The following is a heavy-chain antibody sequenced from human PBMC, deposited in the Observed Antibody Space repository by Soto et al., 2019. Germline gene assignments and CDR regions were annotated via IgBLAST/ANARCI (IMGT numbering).Heavy chain of an antibody. V-gene: IGHV3-11*05. Sequence: QVQLVESGGGLVKPGGSLRLSCAASGFTFSDYYMSWIRQAPGKGLEWVSYISSSSSYTNYADSVKGRFTISRDNAKNSLYLQMNSLRAEDTAVYYCARAGALTGYLTRKPDAFDIWGQGTMVTASS. D-gene: IGHD3-9*01. CDR1: GFTFSDYY. CDR2: ISSSSSYT. CDR3: ARAGALTGYLTRKPDAFDI. J-gene: IGHJ3*02.